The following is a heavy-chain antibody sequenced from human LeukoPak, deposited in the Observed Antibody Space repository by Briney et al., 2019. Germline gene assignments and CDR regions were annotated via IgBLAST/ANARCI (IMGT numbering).Heavy chain of an antibody. CDR2: IYYSGST. J-gene: IGHJ6*02. V-gene: IGHV4-39*07. Sequence: SETLSLTCTVSGGSISSSSYYWGWIRQPPGKGLERIGSIYYSGSTYYNPSLKSRVTISVDTSKNQFSLKLSSVTAADTAVYYCARDDQAAMWDYYYGMDVWGQGTTVTVSS. D-gene: IGHD2-2*01. CDR3: ARDDQAAMWDYYYGMDV. CDR1: GGSISSSSYY.